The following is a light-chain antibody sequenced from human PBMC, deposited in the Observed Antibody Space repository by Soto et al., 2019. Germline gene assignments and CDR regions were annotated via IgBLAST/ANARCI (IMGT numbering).Light chain of an antibody. CDR3: QQYGGSPRT. Sequence: EIVLTQSPGTLSLSPGERATLSCRASQTVTGSYLAWYQQKPGQAPRLLIYGASSRATGIPDRFSGSESGTDFTLTIARLEPEDFAVYYCQQYGGSPRTFGQGTKVEMK. CDR1: QTVTGSY. CDR2: GAS. V-gene: IGKV3-20*01. J-gene: IGKJ1*01.